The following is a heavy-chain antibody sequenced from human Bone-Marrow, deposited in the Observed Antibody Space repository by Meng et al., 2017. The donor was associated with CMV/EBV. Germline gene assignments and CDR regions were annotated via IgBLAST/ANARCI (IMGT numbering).Heavy chain of an antibody. CDR3: AAEPLFDFWSGYYFDY. CDR2: IVVGSGNT. Sequence: SVKVSCKASGLTFTSSAVQWVRQARGQRLEWIGWIVVGSGNTNYAQKFQERVTITRDMSTSTAYMELSSLRSEDTAVYYCAAEPLFDFWSGYYFDYWGQGPLVTVSS. CDR1: GLTFTSSA. J-gene: IGHJ4*02. V-gene: IGHV1-58*01. D-gene: IGHD3-3*01.